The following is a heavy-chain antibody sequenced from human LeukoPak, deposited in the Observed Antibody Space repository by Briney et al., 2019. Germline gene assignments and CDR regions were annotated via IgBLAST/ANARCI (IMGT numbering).Heavy chain of an antibody. V-gene: IGHV4-59*12. CDR3: ASMVRGVINHYFDY. CDR2: IYYSGPT. CDR1: GGSISTYY. Sequence: PPETLSLTCTVSGGSISTYYWSWIRQPPGEWLEWIGYIYYSGPTNYSPSLKSRVTISLDTSKNQFSLKLNSVTAADTAVYSCASMVRGVINHYFDYWGQGTLVTVSS. J-gene: IGHJ4*02. D-gene: IGHD3-10*01.